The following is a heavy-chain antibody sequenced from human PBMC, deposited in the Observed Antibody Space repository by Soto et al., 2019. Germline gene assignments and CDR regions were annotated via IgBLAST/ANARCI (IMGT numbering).Heavy chain of an antibody. CDR2: ISYDGINK. D-gene: IGHD6-19*01. Sequence: QVHLVESGGGVVQPGRSLRLSCAASGFTFSSYAMHWVRRTPGKGLECVALISYDGINKYYADSVKGRFTVSRDNSKSTLYLQMNSLSAEDTAVYYCVKDGVSGWSDYFFDYSGQGTLVTVSS. CDR3: VKDGVSGWSDYFFDY. J-gene: IGHJ4*02. V-gene: IGHV3-30*18. CDR1: GFTFSSYA.